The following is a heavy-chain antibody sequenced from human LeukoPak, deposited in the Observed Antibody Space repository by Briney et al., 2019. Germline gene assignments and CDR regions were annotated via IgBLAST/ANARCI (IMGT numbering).Heavy chain of an antibody. CDR2: INEDGSEE. V-gene: IGHV3-7*01. J-gene: IGHJ4*02. CDR1: GFTFSNYW. CDR3: VRDGGVSGYDLLDY. D-gene: IGHD5-12*01. Sequence: GGSLRLSCAASGFTFSNYWMTWVRQAPGKGLEWVAHINEDGSEEHYMDSAKARFTLSRDNAKNSLSLQMNSLRAEDTAVYYCVRDGGVSGYDLLDYWGQGTLVTVSS.